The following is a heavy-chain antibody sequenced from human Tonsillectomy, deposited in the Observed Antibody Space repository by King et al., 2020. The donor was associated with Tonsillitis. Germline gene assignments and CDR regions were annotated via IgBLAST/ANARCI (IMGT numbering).Heavy chain of an antibody. Sequence: VQLVESGGDLVQPGGSLRLSCAASGFTFSSYAMNWVRQAPGKGLEWVSAVSGSGGGTYYADSGKGRLTISRDNSKNTLYLQMNSLRAEDTAVYYCAKEDLGFPQYYFDYWGQGTLVTVSS. CDR1: GFTFSSYA. CDR2: VSGSGGGT. J-gene: IGHJ4*02. V-gene: IGHV3-23*04. CDR3: AKEDLGFPQYYFDY.